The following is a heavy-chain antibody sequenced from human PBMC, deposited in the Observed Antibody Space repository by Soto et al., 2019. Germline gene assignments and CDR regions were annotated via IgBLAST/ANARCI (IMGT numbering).Heavy chain of an antibody. J-gene: IGHJ4*02. Sequence: PGGSLRLSCAAAGFTFSTFGMHWVRQAPGKGLEWVAVISYDGGTKYYVDSVKGRFTISRDNSKNTLYLQMDSLRAEDTAVYYCAKRMAAAQHFDFWGQGTLVTVSS. CDR1: GFTFSTFG. V-gene: IGHV3-30*18. CDR2: ISYDGGTK. CDR3: AKRMAAAQHFDF. D-gene: IGHD6-13*01.